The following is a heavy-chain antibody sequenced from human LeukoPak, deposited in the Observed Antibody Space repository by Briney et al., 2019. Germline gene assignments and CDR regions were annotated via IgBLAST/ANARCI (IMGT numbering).Heavy chain of an antibody. V-gene: IGHV4-61*02. J-gene: IGHJ4*02. CDR3: ARQRSQGFGEIPVDY. D-gene: IGHD3-10*01. Sequence: SETLSLTCTVSGGSISSGSYYWSWIRQPAGKGLEWIGRIYTSGSTNYNPSLKSRVTISVDTSKNQFSLKLSSVTAADTAVYYCARQRSQGFGEIPVDYWGQGTLVTVSS. CDR1: GGSISSGSYY. CDR2: IYTSGST.